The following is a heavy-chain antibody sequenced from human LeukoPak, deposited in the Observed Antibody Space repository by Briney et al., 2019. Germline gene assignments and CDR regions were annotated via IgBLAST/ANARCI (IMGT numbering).Heavy chain of an antibody. CDR2: INHSGST. CDR1: GGSFSGYY. CDR3: ARGRYYYDSSGYNQFDY. J-gene: IGHJ4*02. V-gene: IGHV4-34*01. D-gene: IGHD3-22*01. Sequence: SETLSLTCAVYGGSFSGYYWSWIRQPPGKGLEWIGEINHSGSTNYNPSLKSRVTMSVDTSKNQFSLKLSSVTAADTAVYYCARGRYYYDSSGYNQFDYWGQGTLVTVSS.